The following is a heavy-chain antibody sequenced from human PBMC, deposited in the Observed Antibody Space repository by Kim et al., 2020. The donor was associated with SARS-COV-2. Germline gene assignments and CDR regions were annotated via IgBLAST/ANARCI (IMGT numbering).Heavy chain of an antibody. V-gene: IGHV3-23*01. Sequence: GGSLRLSCTTSGFTLTGYAMCWVRQAPGKGLEWVSSIDGSDGTTYYVDSVKGRFTISRDNSKNTLYLQMINLRADDPAVYYCMKGGWGWIWDHWGQGTLVTVSS. D-gene: IGHD2-2*03. CDR3: MKGGWGWIWDH. CDR2: IDGSDGTT. CDR1: GFTLTGYA. J-gene: IGHJ4*02.